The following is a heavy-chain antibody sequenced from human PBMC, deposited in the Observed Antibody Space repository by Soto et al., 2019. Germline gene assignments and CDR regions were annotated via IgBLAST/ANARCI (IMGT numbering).Heavy chain of an antibody. CDR3: TKGAERTVQRFLDWVCGH. V-gene: IGHV1-3*01. Sequence: ASVKVSCKASGYTFTSYAMHWVRQAPGQRLEWMGWINAGNGNTKYSQKFQGRVTITRDTSASTAYMELNSLQASDTATYYCTKGAERTVQRFLDWVCGHWGQGTPVTVSS. CDR1: GYTFTSYA. D-gene: IGHD3-9*01. CDR2: INAGNGNT. J-gene: IGHJ4*02.